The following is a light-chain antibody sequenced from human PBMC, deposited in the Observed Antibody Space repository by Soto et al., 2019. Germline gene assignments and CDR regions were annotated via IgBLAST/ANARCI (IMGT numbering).Light chain of an antibody. CDR2: EVN. CDR3: SSYTTTNTWV. J-gene: IGLJ3*02. CDR1: SSDIGTYNY. V-gene: IGLV2-14*01. Sequence: QSVLTQPASVSASPGQSITISCTGTSSDIGTYNYVSWYQQHPGKAPKLMIVEVNNRPSWVSNRFSGSKSGNTASLTVSGLHAEDEADYYCSSYTTTNTWVFGGGTKLTVL.